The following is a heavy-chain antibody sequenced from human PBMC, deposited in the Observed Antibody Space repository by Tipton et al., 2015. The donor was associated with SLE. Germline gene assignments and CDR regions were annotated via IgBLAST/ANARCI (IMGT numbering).Heavy chain of an antibody. V-gene: IGHV4-61*03. CDR2: VHYRGNT. D-gene: IGHD1-1*01. J-gene: IGHJ3*02. CDR3: ARAAGNCNDRDALDI. CDR1: GGSISSNGYY. Sequence: LSLTCTVSGGSISSNGYYWSWIRQHPGKGLEWIGYVHYRGNTNYNPSLKSRVTMSVDTSKNHFSLRLRSVTAADTATYFCARAAGNCNDRDALDIWGQGTLVAVSS.